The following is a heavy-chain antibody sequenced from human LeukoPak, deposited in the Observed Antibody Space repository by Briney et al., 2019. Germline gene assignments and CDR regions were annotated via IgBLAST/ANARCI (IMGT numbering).Heavy chain of an antibody. Sequence: PSETLSLTCTVSGGSISSSSYYWGWIRQPPGKGLEWIGSIYYSGSTYYNPSLKSRGTISVDTSKNQFSLKLSSVTAADTAVYYCARATYDFWSGYSLRWFDPWGQGTLVTVSS. CDR3: ARATYDFWSGYSLRWFDP. J-gene: IGHJ5*02. CDR1: GGSISSSSYY. V-gene: IGHV4-39*07. D-gene: IGHD3-3*01. CDR2: IYYSGST.